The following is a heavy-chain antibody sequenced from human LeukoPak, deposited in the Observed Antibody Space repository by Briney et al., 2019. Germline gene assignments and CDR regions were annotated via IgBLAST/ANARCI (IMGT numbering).Heavy chain of an antibody. D-gene: IGHD3-10*01. V-gene: IGHV3-21*01. Sequence: GGPLRLSCAASGFPFSSYSMNWVRQAPGKGLEWVSSISSSSSYIYYADSVKGRFTISRDNAKNSLYLQMNSLRAEDTAVYYCARDSGGYSYYYYYGMDVWGQGTTVTVSS. CDR2: ISSSSSYI. CDR1: GFPFSSYS. CDR3: ARDSGGYSYYYYYGMDV. J-gene: IGHJ6*02.